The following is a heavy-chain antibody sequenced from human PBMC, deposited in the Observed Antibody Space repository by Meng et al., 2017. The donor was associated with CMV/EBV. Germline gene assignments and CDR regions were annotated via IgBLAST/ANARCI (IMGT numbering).Heavy chain of an antibody. CDR3: ARGGRYSSTDAFDI. J-gene: IGHJ3*02. CDR2: INWNGGST. Sequence: GESLKISCAASGFTFDDYGMSWVRQAPGKGLEWVSGINWNGGSTGYADSAKGRFTISRDNAKNSLYLQMNSLRAEDTALYYCARGGRYSSTDAFDIWGQGTMVTVSS. D-gene: IGHD6-13*01. CDR1: GFTFDDYG. V-gene: IGHV3-20*04.